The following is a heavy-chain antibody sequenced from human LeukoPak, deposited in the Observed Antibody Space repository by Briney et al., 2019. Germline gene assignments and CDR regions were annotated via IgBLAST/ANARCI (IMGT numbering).Heavy chain of an antibody. D-gene: IGHD3-3*01. V-gene: IGHV4-38-2*02. CDR2: IYHSGSS. CDR3: AGDFWSGYYFRD. CDR1: GYSISSGYY. J-gene: IGHJ4*02. Sequence: SETLSLTCSFSGYSISSGYYWGWIRQPPGQGLEWIGNIYHSGSSYYNPSLKSRVTISVDTSKNQFSLKLSSVTAADTAVYYCAGDFWSGYYFRDWGQGTLVTVSS.